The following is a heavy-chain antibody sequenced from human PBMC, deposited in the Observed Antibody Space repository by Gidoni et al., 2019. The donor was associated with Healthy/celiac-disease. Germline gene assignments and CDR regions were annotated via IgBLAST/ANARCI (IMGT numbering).Heavy chain of an antibody. V-gene: IGHV4-39*01. CDR3: ARNPNYYYYYGMDV. CDR1: GGSISSSSYY. Sequence: GLVKPSETLSLTCTVSGGSISSSSYYWGWIRQPPGKGLEWIGSIYYSGSTYYNPSLKSRVTISVDTPKNQFSLKLSSVTAADTAVYYCARNPNYYYYYGMDVWGQGTTVTVSS. CDR2: IYYSGST. J-gene: IGHJ6*02.